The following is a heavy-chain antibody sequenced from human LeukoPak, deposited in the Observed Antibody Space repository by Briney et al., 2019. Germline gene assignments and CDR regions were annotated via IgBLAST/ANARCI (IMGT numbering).Heavy chain of an antibody. Sequence: SETLSLTCAVSGGSISSYYWSWIRQPPGKGLEWIGYIYYSGSTNYNPSLKSRVTISVDTSKNQFSLKLSSLTAADTAVYYCARSGVTRGSRYYFDYWGQGTLSPFPQ. CDR1: GGSISSYY. CDR3: ARSGVTRGSRYYFDY. V-gene: IGHV4-59*01. CDR2: IYYSGST. D-gene: IGHD4-17*01. J-gene: IGHJ4*02.